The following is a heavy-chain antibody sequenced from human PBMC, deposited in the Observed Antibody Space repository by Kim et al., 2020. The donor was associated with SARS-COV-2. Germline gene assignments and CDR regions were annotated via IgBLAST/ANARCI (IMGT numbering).Heavy chain of an antibody. Sequence: GGSLRLSCVESGITSSSYWLPWVRQAPGKGLEWVANIKRDGSESYYGYSVKGRFTISRDNAKSSVLRQMNSLRSEGTAVYYCGISGIWGEVTLVSVSS. J-gene: IGHJ4*02. CDR2: IKRDGSES. V-gene: IGHV3-7*01. CDR1: GITSSSYW. CDR3: GISGI.